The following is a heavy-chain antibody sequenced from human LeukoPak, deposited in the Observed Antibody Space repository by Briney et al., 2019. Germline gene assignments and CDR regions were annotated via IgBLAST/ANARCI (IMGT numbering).Heavy chain of an antibody. CDR2: ISGSGGST. CDR3: AKDHSQYDYVWGSYYGY. V-gene: IGHV3-23*01. CDR1: GFTFSSYA. Sequence: GGSLRLSCAASGFTFSSYAMSWVRQAPGKGLEWVSAISGSGGSTYYADSVKGRFTISRDNSKNTLYLQMNSLRAEDTAVYYRAKDHSQYDYVWGSYYGYWGQGTLVTVSS. D-gene: IGHD3-16*01. J-gene: IGHJ4*02.